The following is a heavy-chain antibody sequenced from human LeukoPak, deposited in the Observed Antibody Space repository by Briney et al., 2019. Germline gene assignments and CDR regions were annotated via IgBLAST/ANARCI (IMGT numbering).Heavy chain of an antibody. CDR2: IRYDGSKK. V-gene: IGHV3-30*02. J-gene: IGHJ4*02. D-gene: IGHD5-18*01. Sequence: PGGSLRLSCAASGFTFSSYGMHWVRQAPGKGLEWVAFIRYDGSKKYYADSVKGRFTISRDNSKNTLYLQMNSLRAEETAVYYCAKDLRGYSYGYFTDYWGQGTLVTVSS. CDR1: GFTFSSYG. CDR3: AKDLRGYSYGYFTDY.